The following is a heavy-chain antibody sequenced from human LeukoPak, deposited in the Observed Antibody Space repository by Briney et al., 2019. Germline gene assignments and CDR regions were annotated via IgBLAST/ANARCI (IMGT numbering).Heavy chain of an antibody. CDR3: AKEVIAAGRNFEY. Sequence: PGRSLRLSCAASGFTFSTSIMHWVRQAPGKGLEWVAVISYDGNNKYYADSVKGRFTISRDNSKSTLYVQMNSLRAEDTAVYYCAKEVIAAGRNFEYWGQGTLVTVSS. J-gene: IGHJ4*02. CDR2: ISYDGNNK. V-gene: IGHV3-30*18. CDR1: GFTFSTSI. D-gene: IGHD6-13*01.